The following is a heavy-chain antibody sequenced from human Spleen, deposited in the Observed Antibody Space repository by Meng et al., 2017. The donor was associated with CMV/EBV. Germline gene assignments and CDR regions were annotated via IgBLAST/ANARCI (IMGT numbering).Heavy chain of an antibody. CDR1: GGSISSYD. V-gene: IGHV4-59*10. D-gene: IGHD6-19*01. J-gene: IGHJ5*02. CDR3: ARDRWAVAGPNWFDP. Sequence: QVHLQQWGAGLLKPPETLSLPCTVSGGSISSYDWSWIRQPAGKGLEWIGRIYPSGSTNYNPSLKSRVTMSVDTSKNQFSLKLSSVTAADTAVYYCARDRWAVAGPNWFDPWGQGTLVTVSS. CDR2: IYPSGST.